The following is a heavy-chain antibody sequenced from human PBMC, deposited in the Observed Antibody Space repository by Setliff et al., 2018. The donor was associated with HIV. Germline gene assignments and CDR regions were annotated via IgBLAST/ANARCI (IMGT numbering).Heavy chain of an antibody. V-gene: IGHV3-21*01. CDR3: TRSHSTRDAFDI. Sequence: AASVKVSCAASGFTFFDYALNWVRQAPGKGLEWVSSISSSGSYIYYADSVKGRFTISRDHATSALYLQMDSLRAEDTALYYCTRSHSTRDAFDIWGQGTMVTVS. CDR2: ISSSGSYI. D-gene: IGHD2-2*01. CDR1: GFTFFDYA. J-gene: IGHJ3*02.